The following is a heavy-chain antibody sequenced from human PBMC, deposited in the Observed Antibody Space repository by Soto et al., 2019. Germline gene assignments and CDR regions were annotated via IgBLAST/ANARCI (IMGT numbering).Heavy chain of an antibody. Sequence: VELEQSGAEVKKPGSSVKVSCTTSGDILSGYTFSWVRQAPGQGLEWMGRIIPIIGAPFSTQKFQDRVAFTADISTNTGQLGPASLATEDTAGFYFSRMSGTTKWTRGMDGWGQGTTVTVSS. CDR2: IIPIIGAP. D-gene: IGHD3-10*01. V-gene: IGHV1-69*08. CDR3: SRMSGTTKWTRGMDG. CDR1: GDILSGYT. J-gene: IGHJ6*01.